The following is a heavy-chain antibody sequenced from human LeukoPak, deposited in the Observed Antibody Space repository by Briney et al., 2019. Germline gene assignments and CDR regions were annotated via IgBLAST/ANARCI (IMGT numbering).Heavy chain of an antibody. CDR1: GFTFSNYA. CDR3: TKSRSSTWGDDAFDI. Sequence: RGSLRLSCAASGFTFSNYAMSWVRQATGKGLDWVSVIGGSGGLTYYADSVKGRFTISRDNSKNTVHLQMNRLRAEDTAVYYCTKSRSSTWGDDAFDIWGQGTMVSVSS. D-gene: IGHD6-13*01. V-gene: IGHV3-23*01. J-gene: IGHJ3*02. CDR2: IGGSGGLT.